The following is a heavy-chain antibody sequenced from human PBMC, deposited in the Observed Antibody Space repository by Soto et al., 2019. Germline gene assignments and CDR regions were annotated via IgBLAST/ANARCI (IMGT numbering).Heavy chain of an antibody. CDR2: INHRGST. D-gene: IGHD1-26*01. Sequence: SETLSLTCAVYGGSLSGYYWSWIRQPPGKGLEWNGEINHRGSTNYNPSLKSRVTISVDTSKNEFSLKLSSVTAADTAVYYCARSTYSGTLFDYWVQGTMVTVYS. CDR1: GGSLSGYY. V-gene: IGHV4-34*01. CDR3: ARSTYSGTLFDY. J-gene: IGHJ4*02.